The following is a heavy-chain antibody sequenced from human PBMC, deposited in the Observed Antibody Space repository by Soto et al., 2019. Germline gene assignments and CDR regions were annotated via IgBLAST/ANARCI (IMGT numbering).Heavy chain of an antibody. CDR2: IYYSGST. V-gene: IGHV4-31*03. D-gene: IGHD1-26*01. CDR1: GGSISSGGYY. J-gene: IGHJ4*02. CDR3: ARCSGSYNHFDY. Sequence: PSETLSLTCTVSGGSISSGGYYWSWIRQHPGKGLEWIGEIYYSGSTYYNPSLKSRVTISVDTSKNQFSLKLSSVTAADTAVYYCARCSGSYNHFDYWGQGTLVTVSS.